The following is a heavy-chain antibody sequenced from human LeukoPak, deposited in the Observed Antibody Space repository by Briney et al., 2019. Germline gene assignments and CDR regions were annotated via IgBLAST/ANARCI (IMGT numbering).Heavy chain of an antibody. CDR2: IIPIFGTA. J-gene: IGHJ4*02. Sequence: GASVKVSCKASGGTFSSYAISWVRQAPGQGLEWMGGIIPIFGTANYAQKFQGRVTITTDESTSTAYMEPSSLRSEDTAVYYCATSGSYGYWGQGTLVTVSS. V-gene: IGHV1-69*05. D-gene: IGHD1-26*01. CDR1: GGTFSSYA. CDR3: ATSGSYGY.